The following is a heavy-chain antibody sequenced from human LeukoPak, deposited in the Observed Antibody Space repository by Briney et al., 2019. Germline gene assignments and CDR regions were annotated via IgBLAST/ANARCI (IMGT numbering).Heavy chain of an antibody. J-gene: IGHJ4*02. CDR3: ARGRGSSSWYPFDY. CDR1: GGSISSYY. V-gene: IGHV4-34*01. CDR2: INHSGST. D-gene: IGHD6-13*01. Sequence: SETLSLTCTVSGGSISSYYWSWIRQPPGKGLEWIGEINHSGSTNYHPSLKSRVTISVATSKNQFSLKLSSVTAADTAVYYCARGRGSSSWYPFDYWGQGTLVTVSS.